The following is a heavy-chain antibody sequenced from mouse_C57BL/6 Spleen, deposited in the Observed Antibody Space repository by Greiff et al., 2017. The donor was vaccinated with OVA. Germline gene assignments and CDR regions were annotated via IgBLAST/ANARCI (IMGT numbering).Heavy chain of an antibody. CDR3: ARAGGYDYAMDY. V-gene: IGHV1-82*01. J-gene: IGHJ4*01. CDR2: IYPGDGDT. D-gene: IGHD2-10*02. CDR1: GYAFSSSW. Sequence: VHLVESGPELVKPGASVKISCKASGYAFSSSWMNWVKQRPGKGLEWIGRIYPGDGDTNYNGKFKGKATLTADKSSSTAYMQLSSLTSEDSAVYFCARAGGYDYAMDYWGQGTSVTVSS.